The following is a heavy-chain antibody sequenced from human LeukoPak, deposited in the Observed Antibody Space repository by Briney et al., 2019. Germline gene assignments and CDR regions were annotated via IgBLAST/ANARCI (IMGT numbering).Heavy chain of an antibody. Sequence: SETLSLTCAVYGGSFSGYYWSWIRQPPGKGLEWIGEINHSGSTNCNPSLKSRVTISVDTSKNQFSLKLSSVTAADTAVYYCARVIVGATKWFDPWGQGTLVTVSS. J-gene: IGHJ5*02. D-gene: IGHD1-26*01. V-gene: IGHV4-34*01. CDR2: INHSGST. CDR1: GGSFSGYY. CDR3: ARVIVGATKWFDP.